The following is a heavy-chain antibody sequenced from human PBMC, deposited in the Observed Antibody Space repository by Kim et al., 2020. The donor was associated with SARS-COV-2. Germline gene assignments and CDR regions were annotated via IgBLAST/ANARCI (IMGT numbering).Heavy chain of an antibody. CDR1: GGSISSYY. J-gene: IGHJ3*02. Sequence: SETLSLTCTVSGGSISSYYWSWIRQPPGKGLEWIGYIYYSGSTNYNPSLKSRVTISVDTPKNQFSLKLSSVTAADTAVYYCARDEPRDYYDSSGYYSTHDAFDIWGQGTMVTVSS. CDR3: ARDEPRDYYDSSGYYSTHDAFDI. CDR2: IYYSGST. D-gene: IGHD3-22*01. V-gene: IGHV4-59*13.